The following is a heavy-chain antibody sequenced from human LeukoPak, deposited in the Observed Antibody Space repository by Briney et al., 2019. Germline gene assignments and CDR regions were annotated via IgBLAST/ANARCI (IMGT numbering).Heavy chain of an antibody. Sequence: GGSLRLSCAASGFTFSSYGMHWVRQAPGKGLEWVAVISYDGSNKYYADSVKGRFTISRDSSKNTLCLQMNSLRAEDTAVYYCAKDVEGGVDYWGQGTLVTVSS. V-gene: IGHV3-30*18. CDR3: AKDVEGGVDY. CDR1: GFTFSSYG. J-gene: IGHJ4*02. CDR2: ISYDGSNK. D-gene: IGHD1-1*01.